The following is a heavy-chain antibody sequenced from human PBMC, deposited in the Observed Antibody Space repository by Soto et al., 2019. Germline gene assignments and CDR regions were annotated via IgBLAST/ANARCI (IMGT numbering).Heavy chain of an antibody. CDR2: IYYSGST. CDR3: ARSRAGVLRYFHYYYYYGMDF. V-gene: IGHV4-31*03. CDR1: GGSISSGGYY. D-gene: IGHD3-9*01. J-gene: IGHJ6*02. Sequence: PSETLSLTCTVSGGSISSGGYYWSWIRQHPGKGLEWIGYIYYSGSTYYNPSLKSRVTISVDTSKNQFSLKLSSVTAADTAVYYCARSRAGVLRYFHYYYYYGMDFWGQGTTVTASS.